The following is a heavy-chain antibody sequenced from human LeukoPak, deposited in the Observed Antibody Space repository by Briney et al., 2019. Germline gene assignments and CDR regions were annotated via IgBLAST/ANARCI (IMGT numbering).Heavy chain of an antibody. D-gene: IGHD1-26*01. CDR3: ARTYSGSYARIGAFDI. V-gene: IGHV4-34*01. Sequence: PSETLSLTCTVSGGSISSYYWSWIRQPPGKGLEWIGEINHSGSTNYNPSLKSRVTISVDTSKNQFSLKLSSVTAADTAVYYCARTYSGSYARIGAFDIWGQGTMVTVSS. CDR2: INHSGST. CDR1: GGSISSYY. J-gene: IGHJ3*02.